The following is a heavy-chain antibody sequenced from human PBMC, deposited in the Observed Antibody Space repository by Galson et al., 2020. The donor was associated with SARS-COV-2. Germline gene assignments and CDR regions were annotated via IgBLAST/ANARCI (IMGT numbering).Heavy chain of an antibody. CDR1: GFTFSSYS. D-gene: IGHD6-13*01. Sequence: GGSLRLSCAASGFTFSSYSMNWVRQAPGKGLEWVSSISSSSSYIYYADSVKGRFTISRDNAKNSLYLQMNSLRAEDTAVYYCARDLGGSSSWRYWYFDLWGRGTLVIVSS. CDR2: ISSSSSYI. V-gene: IGHV3-21*01. J-gene: IGHJ2*01. CDR3: ARDLGGSSSWRYWYFDL.